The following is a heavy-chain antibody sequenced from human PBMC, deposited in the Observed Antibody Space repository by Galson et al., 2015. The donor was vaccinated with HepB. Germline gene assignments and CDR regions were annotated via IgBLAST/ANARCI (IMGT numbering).Heavy chain of an antibody. D-gene: IGHD3-10*01. CDR1: GYSFTSYW. CDR2: IYPGDSDT. CDR3: ARINALRSKLWFGELRALGMDV. Sequence: SGAEVKKPGESLKISCKGSGYSFTSYWIGWVRQMPGKGLEWMGIIYPGDSDTRYSPSFQGQVTISADKSISTAYLQWSSLKASDTAMYYCARINALRSKLWFGELRALGMDVWGQGTTVTVSS. V-gene: IGHV5-51*01. J-gene: IGHJ6*02.